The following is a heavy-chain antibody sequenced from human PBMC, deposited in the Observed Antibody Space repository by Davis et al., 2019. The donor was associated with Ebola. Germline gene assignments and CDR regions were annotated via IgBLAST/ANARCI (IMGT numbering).Heavy chain of an antibody. J-gene: IGHJ4*02. V-gene: IGHV3-7*03. Sequence: GGSLRLSCAASGFTFSSYAMSWVRQAPGKGLEWVANINQDGKQKFYVDSVEGRFTISRDNAKNSLHLQMNNLRADDMAVYYCAREAAAGDYWGQGTLVTVS. CDR3: AREAAAGDY. CDR1: GFTFSSYA. CDR2: INQDGKQK. D-gene: IGHD6-13*01.